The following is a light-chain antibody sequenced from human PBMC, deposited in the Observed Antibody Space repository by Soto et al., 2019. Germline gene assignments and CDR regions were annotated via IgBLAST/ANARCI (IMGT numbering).Light chain of an antibody. CDR3: QQYNNWPLST. Sequence: EIVMTQSPATLSVSPGERVTLSCRASHSVNTNLAWFQQKPGQPPRLLIFAASTRATDTPARFSGSGSGTEFTLNIGSLQSEDFAVYYCQQYNNWPLSTFGRGTKVEIK. CDR2: AAS. V-gene: IGKV3-15*01. CDR1: HSVNTN. J-gene: IGKJ2*01.